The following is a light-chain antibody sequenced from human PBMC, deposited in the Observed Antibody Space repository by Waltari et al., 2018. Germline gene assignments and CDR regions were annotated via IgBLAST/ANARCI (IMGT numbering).Light chain of an antibody. J-gene: IGKJ4*01. CDR1: QHIGNY. V-gene: IGKV1-33*01. Sequence: DIQMTQSPSSLSASVGDRVTITCQASQHIGNYLNWYQQKPWKAPKVLISDAYNLQTGVPSRFTGSGSGTEFTLTITSLQPEDFATYYCQQYNILSTFGGGTKVEI. CDR3: QQYNILST. CDR2: DAY.